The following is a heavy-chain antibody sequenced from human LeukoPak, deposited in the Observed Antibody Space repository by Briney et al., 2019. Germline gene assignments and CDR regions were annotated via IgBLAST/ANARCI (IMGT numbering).Heavy chain of an antibody. CDR1: GGTFSSYA. CDR2: IIPIFGTA. D-gene: IGHD1-26*01. Sequence: SVKVSCKASGGTFSSYAISWVRQAPGQGLEWMGGIIPIFGTANYAQKFQGRVTITTDESTSTAYMELSSLRSEDTAVYYCARGAPIVGATTLHYYYMDVWGKGTTVTVSS. J-gene: IGHJ6*03. CDR3: ARGAPIVGATTLHYYYMDV. V-gene: IGHV1-69*05.